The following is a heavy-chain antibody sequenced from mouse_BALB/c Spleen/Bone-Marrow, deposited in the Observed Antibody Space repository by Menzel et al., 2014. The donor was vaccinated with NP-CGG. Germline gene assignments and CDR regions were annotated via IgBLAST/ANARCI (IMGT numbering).Heavy chain of an antibody. Sequence: EVKLVESGGGLVKPGGSLKLSCAASGFTFSDYYMFWVRQTPEERLEWVATISDGVSYAYYPDSVKGRFTISRDNARNNLYLQMSSLKSEDTAMYYCARAPPYDFYAMDYWGQGTSVTVSS. V-gene: IGHV5-4*02. D-gene: IGHD2-13*01. CDR2: ISDGVSYA. J-gene: IGHJ4*01. CDR1: GFTFSDYY. CDR3: ARAPPYDFYAMDY.